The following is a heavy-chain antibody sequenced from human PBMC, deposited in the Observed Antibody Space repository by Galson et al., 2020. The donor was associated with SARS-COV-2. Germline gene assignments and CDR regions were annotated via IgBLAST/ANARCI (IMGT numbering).Heavy chain of an antibody. Sequence: GESLKISCEASGFTFSSFEMNWVRQAPGKGLEWISYISNSGDTRYYADSVEGRFTISRDNANSSLYLQMNSLRAEDTAVYYCARELAGNWNGRWGQGTLVTVSS. J-gene: IGHJ4*02. D-gene: IGHD1-1*01. CDR1: GFTFSSFE. CDR2: ISNSGDTR. CDR3: ARELAGNWNGR. V-gene: IGHV3-48*03.